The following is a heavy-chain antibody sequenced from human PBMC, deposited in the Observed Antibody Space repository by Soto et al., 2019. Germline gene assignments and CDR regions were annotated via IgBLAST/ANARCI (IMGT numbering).Heavy chain of an antibody. V-gene: IGHV3-30-3*01. D-gene: IGHD3-10*01. J-gene: IGHJ4*02. CDR1: GFTFSSYA. CDR3: ASGLLWFGEPRANDY. Sequence: FLRLSCAASGFTFSSYARHWVRQAPGKGLEWVAVISYDGSNKYYADSVKGRFTISRDNSKNTLYLQMNSLRAEDTAVYYCASGLLWFGEPRANDYWGQGTLVTVSS. CDR2: ISYDGSNK.